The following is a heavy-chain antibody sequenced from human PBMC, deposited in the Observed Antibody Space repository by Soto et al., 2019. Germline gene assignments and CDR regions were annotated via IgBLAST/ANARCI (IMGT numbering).Heavy chain of an antibody. CDR3: ARGRYGDY. Sequence: ASVKVSCKASGYTFTSYGITWVRQAPGQGLEWMGWISAHNGNTDYAQKLQGRVTVTRDTSTSTAYMELRSLRSDDTAVYYCARGRYGDYWGQGALVTVSS. J-gene: IGHJ4*02. CDR1: GYTFTSYG. CDR2: ISAHNGNT. V-gene: IGHV1-18*01. D-gene: IGHD1-1*01.